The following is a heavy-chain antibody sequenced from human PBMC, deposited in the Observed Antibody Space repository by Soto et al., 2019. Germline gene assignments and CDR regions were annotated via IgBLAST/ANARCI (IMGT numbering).Heavy chain of an antibody. Sequence: EVQLVESGGGLVQPGGSLRLSCAASGFTFSSYWMSWVRQAPGKGLEWVANIKQAGSEKYYVDSVKGRFTISRDNAKKSLYLQMNSLRAEETAVYYCARAMVYATDAFDIWGQGTMVTVSS. CDR1: GFTFSSYW. CDR3: ARAMVYATDAFDI. CDR2: IKQAGSEK. V-gene: IGHV3-7*01. D-gene: IGHD2-8*01. J-gene: IGHJ3*02.